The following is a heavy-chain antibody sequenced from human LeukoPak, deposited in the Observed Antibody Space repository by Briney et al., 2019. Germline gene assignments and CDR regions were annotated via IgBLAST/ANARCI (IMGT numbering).Heavy chain of an antibody. J-gene: IGHJ5*02. CDR3: AKDRVSPGFNWFDP. V-gene: IGHV3-23*01. D-gene: IGHD2/OR15-2a*01. Sequence: GGSLRLSCAASGVISSSDAMSWDRQAPGKGLEWVSAINGRGDNTYYADFVKGRFTISRDNSKSTVYLQMNSLRTEDTAVYYCAKDRVSPGFNWFDPWGQGTLVTVSS. CDR1: GVISSSDA. CDR2: INGRGDNT.